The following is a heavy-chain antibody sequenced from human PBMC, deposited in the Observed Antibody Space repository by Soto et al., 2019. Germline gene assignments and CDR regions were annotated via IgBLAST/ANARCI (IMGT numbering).Heavy chain of an antibody. CDR2: IIPMFGTA. J-gene: IGHJ4*02. Sequence: QVQLVQSGAEVKKPGSSVKVSCTASGGTFSTFGITWVRQAPGQGLEWMGGIIPMFGTAHYAQKFRGRVTITADESTRTVYMELSSLRSEDTAVYYCARFSPPRGYYAYWGQGTLVTVSS. D-gene: IGHD3-22*01. CDR3: ARFSPPRGYYAY. V-gene: IGHV1-69*01. CDR1: GGTFSTFG.